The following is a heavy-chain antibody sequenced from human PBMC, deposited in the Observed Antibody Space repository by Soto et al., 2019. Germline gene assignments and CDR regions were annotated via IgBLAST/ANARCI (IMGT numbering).Heavy chain of an antibody. Sequence: QVQLVQSAAEVKKPGASVKVSCKASGYNFSDYYIHWVRQAPGQGLEWLGWVSPKSGGTNYAQKFKGRVTMTSDTSSNTVYMDLSGLKSDDTAVFYCAREISGGGTLNWFDPWGHGTLVTVSS. CDR2: VSPKSGGT. CDR3: AREISGGGTLNWFDP. CDR1: GYNFSDYY. J-gene: IGHJ5*02. D-gene: IGHD2-8*02. V-gene: IGHV1-2*02.